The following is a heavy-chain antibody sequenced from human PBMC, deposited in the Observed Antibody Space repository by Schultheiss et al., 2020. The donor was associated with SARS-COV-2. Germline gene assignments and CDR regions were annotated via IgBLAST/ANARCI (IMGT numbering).Heavy chain of an antibody. CDR3: ARMPRIAVADWFDP. CDR1: GGSISSSSYY. D-gene: IGHD6-19*01. V-gene: IGHV4-39*07. CDR2: IYYSGST. J-gene: IGHJ5*02. Sequence: SETLSLTCTVSGGSISSSSYYWGWIRQPPGKGLEWIGSIYYSGSTNYNPSLKSRVTISVDTSKNQFSLKLSSVTAADTAVYYCARMPRIAVADWFDPWGQGTLVTVSS.